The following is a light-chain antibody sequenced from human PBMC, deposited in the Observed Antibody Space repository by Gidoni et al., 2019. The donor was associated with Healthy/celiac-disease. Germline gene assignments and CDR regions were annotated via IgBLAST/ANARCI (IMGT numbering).Light chain of an antibody. CDR1: KLGDKY. V-gene: IGLV3-1*01. CDR2: QAS. J-gene: IGLJ2*01. CDR3: QAWDSSTHVL. Sequence: SYELTQPPSVSVSPGQTASITCSGDKLGDKYACWYQQKPGQSPVLVNYQASKRPSGIPERFSGSNSGNTATLTISGTQAMDKADYYCQAWDSSTHVLFGGGTKLTVL.